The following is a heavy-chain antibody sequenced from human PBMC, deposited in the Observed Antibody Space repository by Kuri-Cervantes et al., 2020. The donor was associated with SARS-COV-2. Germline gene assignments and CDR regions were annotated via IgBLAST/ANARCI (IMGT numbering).Heavy chain of an antibody. CDR3: ARSLTSTYAF. J-gene: IGHJ1*01. CDR1: GFTFSNHY. Sequence: GGFLRLSCATFGFTFSNHYIDWVRQAPGEGLEWVGRSSNKVYRYTTEYATSVKGRFTISRDFSKNSLSLQMNSLTTEDTAVYYCARSLTSTYAFWGQGTLVTVSS. D-gene: IGHD3-3*01. CDR2: SSNKVYRYTT. V-gene: IGHV3-72*01.